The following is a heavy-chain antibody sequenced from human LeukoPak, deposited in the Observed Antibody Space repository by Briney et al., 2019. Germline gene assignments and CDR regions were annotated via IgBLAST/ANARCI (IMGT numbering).Heavy chain of an antibody. V-gene: IGHV6-1*01. D-gene: IGHD3-10*01. CDR1: GDSVSSNSAA. CDR3: ARLGSGSNY. CDR2: TYYRSKWYT. J-gene: IGHJ4*02. Sequence: SQTLSLTCAISGDSVSSNSAAWIWVRQSPSRGLEWLGRTYYRSKWYTEYAVSVKSRITINPDTSKNQFSLQLSSVNPEDTAVYYCARLGSGSNYWGQGTLVTVSS.